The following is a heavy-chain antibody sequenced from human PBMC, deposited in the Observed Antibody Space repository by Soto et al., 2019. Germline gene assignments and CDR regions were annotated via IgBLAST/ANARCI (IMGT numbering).Heavy chain of an antibody. V-gene: IGHV4-59*01. CDR1: GGSISSYY. CDR3: ARVDYTTVVTH. D-gene: IGHD4-17*01. CDR2: IYYSGST. J-gene: IGHJ4*02. Sequence: PXETLSLTCTVAGGSISSYYWSWIRQPPGKGLEWIGYIYYSGSTNYNPSLKSRVTISVDTSKNQFSLKLSSVTAADTAVYYCARVDYTTVVTHWGQGPLVTVSS.